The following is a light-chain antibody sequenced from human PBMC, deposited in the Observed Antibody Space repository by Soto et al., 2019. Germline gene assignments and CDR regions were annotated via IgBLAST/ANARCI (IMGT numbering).Light chain of an antibody. J-gene: IGKJ1*01. CDR1: QSVSSNY. V-gene: IGKV3-20*01. CDR2: GAS. CDR3: QQYGTSPQT. Sequence: EIVLTRSAGTLSLSAGGRGTLYSRVSQSVSSNYLAWYQQKPGQAPRLLIYGASSSATGIPDRFSGSGSGTDFTLTISRLDPEDFALYYCQQYGTSPQTFGQGTKVDI.